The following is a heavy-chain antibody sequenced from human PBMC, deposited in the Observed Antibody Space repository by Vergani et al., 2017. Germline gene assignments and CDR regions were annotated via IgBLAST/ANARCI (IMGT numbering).Heavy chain of an antibody. CDR1: GFTFNSYA. CDR3: ASRYCGSTSCPYYFFDY. J-gene: IGHJ4*02. D-gene: IGHD2-2*01. V-gene: IGHV3-30-3*01. CDR2: ISYDGSNK. Sequence: QVQLVESGGGVVQPGRSLRLSCAASGFTFNSYAMHWVRQAPGKGLEWVAVISYDGSNKFYADSVKGRFTISRDNSKNMLYLQINSLGAENTAVYYCASRYCGSTSCPYYFFDYWGEGTLVTVSS.